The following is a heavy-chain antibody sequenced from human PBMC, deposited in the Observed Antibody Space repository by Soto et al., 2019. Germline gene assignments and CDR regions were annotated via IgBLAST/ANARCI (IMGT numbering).Heavy chain of an antibody. CDR3: AKSSRDFWSGYYYYYGMDV. D-gene: IGHD3-3*01. CDR2: ISGSGGST. J-gene: IGHJ6*02. CDR1: GFTVSSYA. Sequence: PGGSLRLSCAASGFTVSSYAMSWVRQAPGKGLEWVSAISGSGGSTYYADSVKGRFTISRDNSKNTLYLQMNSLRAEDTAVYYCAKSSRDFWSGYYYYYGMDVWGQGTTVTVS. V-gene: IGHV3-23*01.